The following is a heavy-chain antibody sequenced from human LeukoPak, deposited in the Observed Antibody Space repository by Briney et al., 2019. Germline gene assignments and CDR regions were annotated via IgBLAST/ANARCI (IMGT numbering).Heavy chain of an antibody. D-gene: IGHD3-3*01. V-gene: IGHV3-66*01. CDR3: AKVPLRFFHEYAGLPDY. CDR2: IYSCGST. CDR1: GFTFSSYS. Sequence: GGSLRLSCAASGFTFSSYSMNWVRQAPGKGLEWVSVIYSCGSTYYADSVKGRFTISRDNSKNTLYLQMNSLRAEDTAVYYCAKVPLRFFHEYAGLPDYWGQGTLVTVSS. J-gene: IGHJ4*02.